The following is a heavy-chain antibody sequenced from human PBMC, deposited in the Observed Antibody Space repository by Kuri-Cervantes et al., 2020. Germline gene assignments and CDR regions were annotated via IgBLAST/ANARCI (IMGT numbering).Heavy chain of an antibody. CDR1: GFTFSNYA. CDR2: ISSSSSYI. Sequence: LSLTCALSGFTFSNYAMSWVRQAPGKGLEWVSSISSSSSYIYYADSVKGRFTISRDNAKNSLYLQMNSLRAEDTAVYYCARDFPPHYSSSVPDAFDIWGQGTMVTVSS. D-gene: IGHD6-6*01. CDR3: ARDFPPHYSSSVPDAFDI. V-gene: IGHV3-21*01. J-gene: IGHJ3*02.